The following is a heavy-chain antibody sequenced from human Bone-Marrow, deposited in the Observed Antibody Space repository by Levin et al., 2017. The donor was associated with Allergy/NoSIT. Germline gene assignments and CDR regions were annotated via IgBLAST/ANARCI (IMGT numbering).Heavy chain of an antibody. D-gene: IGHD3-16*01. J-gene: IGHJ5*02. CDR2: IYYSGTT. Sequence: KPGGSLRLSCSVSGGSISSGSYYWGWIRQPPGKGLQWIGSIYYSGTTYYNPSLKSRVTISVDTSKNQFSLKLSSVTAADTAIYYCARHRLLRESWGNWFDPWGQGTLVTVSS. CDR3: ARHRLLRESWGNWFDP. V-gene: IGHV4-39*01. CDR1: GGSISSGSYY.